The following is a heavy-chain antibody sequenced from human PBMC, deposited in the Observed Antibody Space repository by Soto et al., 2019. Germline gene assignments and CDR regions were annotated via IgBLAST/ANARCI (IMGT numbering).Heavy chain of an antibody. CDR1: GFTVSSNY. CDR3: ARGEEQLTHYYFDY. D-gene: IGHD6-13*01. V-gene: IGHV3-66*01. Sequence: GGSLRLSCAASGFTVSSNYMSWVRQAPGKGLEWVSVIYSGGSTYYADSVKGRFTISRDNSKNTLYLQMNSLGAEDAAVYYCARGEEQLTHYYFDYWGQGTLVTVSS. J-gene: IGHJ4*02. CDR2: IYSGGST.